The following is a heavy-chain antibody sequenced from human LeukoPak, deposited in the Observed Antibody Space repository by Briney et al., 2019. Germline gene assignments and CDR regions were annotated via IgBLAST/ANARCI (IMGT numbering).Heavy chain of an antibody. D-gene: IGHD6-13*01. J-gene: IGHJ6*03. CDR3: ARQPKIAAAGTGGPSYYYMDV. Sequence: SETLSLTCTVSGGSISSSSYYWGWIRQPPGKGLEWIGSIYYSGSTYYNPSLKSRVTISVDTSKNQFSLKLSSVTAADTAVYYCARQPKIAAAGTGGPSYYYMDVWGKGTTVTVSS. V-gene: IGHV4-39*01. CDR1: GGSISSSSYY. CDR2: IYYSGST.